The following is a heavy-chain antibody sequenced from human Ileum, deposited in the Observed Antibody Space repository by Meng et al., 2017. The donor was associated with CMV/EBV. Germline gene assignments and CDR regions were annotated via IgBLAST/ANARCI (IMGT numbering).Heavy chain of an antibody. CDR1: GGSIRSYY. CDR2: IFYSGTN. Sequence: SETLSLTCTVSGGSIRSYYWTWIRQPPGQALEWMGNIFYSGTNTYNPSVRTRFTISVNTTKSQFSLNLPSVTAADTAMYYCARSSDYSNFGFCMDVWGQGTTVTVSS. CDR3: ARSSDYSNFGFCMDV. V-gene: IGHV4-59*01. J-gene: IGHJ6*02. D-gene: IGHD4-11*01.